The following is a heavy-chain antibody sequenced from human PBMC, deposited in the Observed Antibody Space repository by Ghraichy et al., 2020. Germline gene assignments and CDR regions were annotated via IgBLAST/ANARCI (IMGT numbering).Heavy chain of an antibody. V-gene: IGHV3-23*01. Sequence: GGSLRLSCAASGFTFSSYAMSWVRQAPGKGLEWVSAISGSGGSTYYADSVKGRFTISRDNSKNTLYLQMNSLRAEDTAVYYCAKDISSWSRGAIDYWGQGTLVTVSS. CDR2: ISGSGGST. D-gene: IGHD6-13*01. CDR1: GFTFSSYA. CDR3: AKDISSWSRGAIDY. J-gene: IGHJ4*02.